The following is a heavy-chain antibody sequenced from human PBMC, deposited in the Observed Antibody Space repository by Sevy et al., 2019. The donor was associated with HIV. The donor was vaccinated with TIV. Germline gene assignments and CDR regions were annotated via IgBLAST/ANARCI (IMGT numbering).Heavy chain of an antibody. J-gene: IGHJ4*02. V-gene: IGHV3-33*01. D-gene: IGHD1-26*01. CDR1: GFTFSSYG. CDR3: ARDLAKWELSPFDY. CDR2: IWYDGSNK. Sequence: GGSLRLSCASSGFTFSSYGMHWVRQAPGKGLEWVAVIWYDGSNKYYADSVKGRFTISRDNSKNTLYLQMKSLRAEDTAVYYCARDLAKWELSPFDYWGQGTLVTVSS.